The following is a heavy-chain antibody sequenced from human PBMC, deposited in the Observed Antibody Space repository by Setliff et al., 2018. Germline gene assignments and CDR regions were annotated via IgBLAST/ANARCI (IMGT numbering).Heavy chain of an antibody. J-gene: IGHJ2*01. Sequence: SETLSLTCTVSGDSITNMSFYWGWIRQPPGKGPDWIGSIYYDGSTYHNPSLKSRVTISIDTSNNQFSLSLRSVTAADTALYYCARNPASFQYAFDVWGRSTLVTVSS. CDR3: ARNPASFQYAFDV. CDR2: IYYDGST. CDR1: GDSITNMSFY. D-gene: IGHD2-8*01. V-gene: IGHV4-39*07.